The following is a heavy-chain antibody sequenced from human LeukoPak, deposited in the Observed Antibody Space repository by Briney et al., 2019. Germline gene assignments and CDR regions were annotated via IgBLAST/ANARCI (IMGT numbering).Heavy chain of an antibody. D-gene: IGHD4-11*01. CDR1: GGSISSGDYY. CDR3: ARAVTTVRFDP. Sequence: PSETLSLTCTVSGGSISSGDYYWSWIRQPPGKGLEWIGFIYYSGSTYYNPSLKSRVTISVDTSKNQFSLKLSSVTAADTAVYYCARAVTTVRFDPWGQGTLVTVSS. V-gene: IGHV4-30-4*01. J-gene: IGHJ5*02. CDR2: IYYSGST.